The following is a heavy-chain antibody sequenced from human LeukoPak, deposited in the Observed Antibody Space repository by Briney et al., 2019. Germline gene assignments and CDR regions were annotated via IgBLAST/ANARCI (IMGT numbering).Heavy chain of an antibody. CDR2: IHYTGAT. D-gene: IGHD3-9*01. CDR3: ARGNILTGYCFDF. CDR1: GGSITGYY. J-gene: IGHJ4*02. Sequence: PSETLSLTCAVYGGSITGYYWSWIRQTPGRGLEWVGEIHYTGATSYNPSLNSRATISTDTSMSQFSLRLSSVTAADTAVYYCARGNILTGYCFDFWGQGALVTVSS. V-gene: IGHV4-34*01.